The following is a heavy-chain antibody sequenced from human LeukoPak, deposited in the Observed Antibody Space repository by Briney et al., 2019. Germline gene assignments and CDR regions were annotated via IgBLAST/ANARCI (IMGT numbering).Heavy chain of an antibody. Sequence: GSLRLSCAASGFTFSSYSMNWVRQAPGKGLEWVSSISSSSRYIYYADSVKGRFTISRDNAKNSLYLQMNSLRAEDTAVYYCARGIRLQRGEDYFDYWGQGTLVTVSS. CDR2: ISSSSRYI. CDR3: ARGIRLQRGEDYFDY. CDR1: GFTFSSYS. D-gene: IGHD5-24*01. V-gene: IGHV3-21*01. J-gene: IGHJ4*02.